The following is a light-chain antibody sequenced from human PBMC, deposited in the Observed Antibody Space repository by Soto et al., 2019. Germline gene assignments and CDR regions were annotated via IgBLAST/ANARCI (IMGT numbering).Light chain of an antibody. V-gene: IGLV2-11*01. CDR1: RSDVGGYNY. CDR2: DVT. CDR3: CSFAGSYYV. J-gene: IGLJ1*01. Sequence: QSALTQPHSVSGAPGQSFTISCTGTRSDVGGYNYVSWYKQQPGKAPKFMIYDVTKRPSGVPDRFSGYKSGNTASLTISGLQADDEADYYCCSFAGSYYVFGTGTKLTVL.